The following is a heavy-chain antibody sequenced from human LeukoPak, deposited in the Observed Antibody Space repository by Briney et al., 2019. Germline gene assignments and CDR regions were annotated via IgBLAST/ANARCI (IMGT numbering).Heavy chain of an antibody. V-gene: IGHV6-1*03. J-gene: IGHJ5*02. Sequence: SQTLSLTCALSGDSLSSNSAAWNWIRQSLKRGLEWLGRTYYRSKWYNDYAVSVKRSINKNPNTSKNQFSLQLNSVTPEDTAVYYCARAPYNWNDWFEPGGQGTLVTVSS. CDR1: GDSLSSNSAA. CDR2: TYYRSKWYN. D-gene: IGHD1-20*01. CDR3: ARAPYNWNDWFEP.